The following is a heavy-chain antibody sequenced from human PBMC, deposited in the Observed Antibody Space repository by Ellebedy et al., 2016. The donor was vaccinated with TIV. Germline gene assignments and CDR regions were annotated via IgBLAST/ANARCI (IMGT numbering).Heavy chain of an antibody. D-gene: IGHD1-26*01. Sequence: GGSLRLXCAASGFTFDDYAMHWVRQAPGKGLEWVSGISWNSGSIGYADSVKGRFTISRDNAKNSLYLQMNSLRAEDTALYYCAKDIGWVASRPVATWELPDYWGQGTLVTVSS. CDR1: GFTFDDYA. V-gene: IGHV3-9*01. CDR2: ISWNSGSI. J-gene: IGHJ4*02. CDR3: AKDIGWVASRPVATWELPDY.